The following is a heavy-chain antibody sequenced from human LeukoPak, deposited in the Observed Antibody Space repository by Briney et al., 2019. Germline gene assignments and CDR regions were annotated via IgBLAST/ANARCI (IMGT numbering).Heavy chain of an antibody. Sequence: SETLSLTCTVSGGSINRARHYWSWIRQPAGKGLEWIGRIYTSGSTDYNPSLESRVTISVDTSKNQFSLHLTSVTAADTAVYYCAREIIAAAGHDYWGQGTLVTVSS. D-gene: IGHD6-13*01. J-gene: IGHJ4*02. CDR1: GGSINRARHY. CDR3: AREIIAAAGHDY. V-gene: IGHV4-61*02. CDR2: IYTSGST.